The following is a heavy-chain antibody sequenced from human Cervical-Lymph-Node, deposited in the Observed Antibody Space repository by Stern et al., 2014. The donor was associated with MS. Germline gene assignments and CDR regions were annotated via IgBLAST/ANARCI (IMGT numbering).Heavy chain of an antibody. Sequence: QVTLRESGPTLVKPTQTLTLTCTCSGFSLNTDGVGVGWIRQPPGKALEWLAVIFWDDDGRYSPSLRTKLPITNEPSKNQVVLTMANMDPVDTATYYCAHTTVTFDEAYGLDVWGQGTTVTVSS. V-gene: IGHV2-5*02. CDR1: GFSLNTDGVG. J-gene: IGHJ6*02. CDR2: IFWDDDG. CDR3: AHTTVTFDEAYGLDV. D-gene: IGHD4-17*01.